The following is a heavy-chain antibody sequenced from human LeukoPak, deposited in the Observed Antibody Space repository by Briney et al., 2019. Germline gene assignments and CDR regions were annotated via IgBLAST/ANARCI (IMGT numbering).Heavy chain of an antibody. CDR2: INHNGNVN. CDR3: GRRRGMGFLDY. J-gene: IGHJ4*02. Sequence: PGGSLRLSCAASGFTFSSYWMNWARQAPGKGLEWVASINHNGNVNYYVDSVKGRFTISRDNAKNSLYLQMSNLRAEDTAVYYCGRRRGMGFLDYWGQGTLVTVSS. V-gene: IGHV3-7*03. D-gene: IGHD2-8*01. CDR1: GFTFSSYW.